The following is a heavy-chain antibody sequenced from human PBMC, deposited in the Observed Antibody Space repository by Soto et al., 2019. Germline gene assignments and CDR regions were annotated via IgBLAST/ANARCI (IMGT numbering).Heavy chain of an antibody. CDR3: ARLDWNWGYNWFDP. J-gene: IGHJ5*02. CDR1: GGSISSSSYY. D-gene: IGHD1-7*01. Sequence: PSETLSLTCTVSGGSISSSSYYWGWIRQPPGKGLEWIGSIYYSGSTYYNPSLKSRVTISVDTSKNQFSLKLSSVTAADTAVYYCARLDWNWGYNWFDPWGQGTLVTVSS. CDR2: IYYSGST. V-gene: IGHV4-39*01.